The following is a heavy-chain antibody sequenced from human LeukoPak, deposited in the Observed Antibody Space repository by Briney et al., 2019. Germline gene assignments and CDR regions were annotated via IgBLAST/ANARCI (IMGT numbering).Heavy chain of an antibody. CDR1: GFTFSSYA. Sequence: GGSPRLSCAASGFTFSSYAMSWVRQAPGKGLEWVSAISGSGGSTYYAGSVRGRFTISRDNAKNTVYLQVNSLRVEDTAVYYCARGSGAYGDFDYWGQGTLVTVSS. V-gene: IGHV3-23*01. CDR2: ISGSGGST. D-gene: IGHD6-19*01. J-gene: IGHJ4*02. CDR3: ARGSGAYGDFDY.